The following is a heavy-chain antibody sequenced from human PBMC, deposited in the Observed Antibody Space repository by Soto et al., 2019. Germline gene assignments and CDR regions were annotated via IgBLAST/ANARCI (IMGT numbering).Heavy chain of an antibody. Sequence: QITLKESGPTLVKPTQTLTLTCNFSGFSLSTSGVGVGWIRQPPGKALEWLALIYWDDDKRSSPSLKSRLTITKDTSKNQVVLTMTNMDPVDTATYSRGHIRYGSGLFDYWGQGTLVTVSS. J-gene: IGHJ4*02. CDR3: GHIRYGSGLFDY. CDR1: GFSLSTSGVG. V-gene: IGHV2-5*02. D-gene: IGHD3-10*01. CDR2: IYWDDDK.